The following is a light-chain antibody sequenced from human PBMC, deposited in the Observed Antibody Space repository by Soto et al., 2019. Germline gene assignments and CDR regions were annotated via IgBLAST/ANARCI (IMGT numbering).Light chain of an antibody. CDR2: WAS. CDR1: RTVLYSSNNKNY. V-gene: IGKV4-1*01. J-gene: IGKJ1*01. CDR3: QQYYSSPWT. Sequence: DIVMTQSPDSLAVSLGERATINCKSSRTVLYSSNNKNYLAWYQQRPGQPPKLLIYWASTRESGVPDRFSGRGSRTDFTLTISSLQAEDVAVYYCQQYYSSPWTFGQGTKVEIK.